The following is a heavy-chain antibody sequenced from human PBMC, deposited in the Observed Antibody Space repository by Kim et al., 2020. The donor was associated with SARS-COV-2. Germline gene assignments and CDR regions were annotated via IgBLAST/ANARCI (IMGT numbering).Heavy chain of an antibody. CDR2: IYYSGST. CDR3: ARDLGKSGRSSSSGVPYYYYGMDV. V-gene: IGHV4-39*07. CDR1: GGSISSSSYY. Sequence: SETLSLTCTVSGGSISSSSYYWGWIRQPPGKGLEWIGSIYYSGSTYYNPSLKSRVTISVDTSKNQFSLKLSSVTAADTAVYYCARDLGKSGRSSSSGVPYYYYGMDVWGQGTTVTVSS. D-gene: IGHD6-6*01. J-gene: IGHJ6*02.